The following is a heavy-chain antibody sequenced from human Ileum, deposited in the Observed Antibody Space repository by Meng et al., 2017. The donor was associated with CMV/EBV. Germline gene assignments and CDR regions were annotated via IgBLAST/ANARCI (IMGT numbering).Heavy chain of an antibody. D-gene: IGHD6-19*01. J-gene: IGHJ4*02. CDR1: GFTLSAYG. CDR3: AKDHVAVTGIGPLFDS. V-gene: IGHV3-30-3*01. CDR2: ISYDGNRK. Sequence: GESLKISCAASGFTLSAYGVHWVRQAPGKGLEWVAFISYDGNRKYYADSVEGRFTVSRDISKDTLYLQMNSLRAEDTAVYYCAKDHVAVTGIGPLFDSWGQGTLVTVSS.